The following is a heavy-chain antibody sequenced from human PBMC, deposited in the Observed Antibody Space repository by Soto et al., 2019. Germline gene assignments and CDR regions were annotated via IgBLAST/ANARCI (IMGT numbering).Heavy chain of an antibody. J-gene: IGHJ5*02. CDR3: VRGGGGGLFDP. D-gene: IGHD2-15*01. CDR1: GFTFGDSY. Sequence: PGGSLRLSCADSGFTFGDSYMSWIRQAPGKGLEWLSYISPGSRYPAYADSVKGRLTISRDNARRSLLLQMTSLTAEGTAMYYCVRGGGGGLFDPWGQGTMVTVSS. V-gene: IGHV3-11*06. CDR2: ISPGSRYP.